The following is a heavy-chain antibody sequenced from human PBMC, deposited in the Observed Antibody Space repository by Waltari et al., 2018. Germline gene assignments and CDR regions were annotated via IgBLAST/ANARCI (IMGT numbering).Heavy chain of an antibody. V-gene: IGHV3-23*01. CDR3: AKAHFYDTSGYIEH. J-gene: IGHJ5*02. CDR2: INGYGDKT. Sequence: EVQVLESGVGWVQPGGSLRSPCSGSGCIFNHYPLNWVRQAPGKGLEWVSGINGYGDKTYYADSVKGRFTLSRDNSRNTLSLQMNSLRAEDTAVYYCAKAHFYDTSGYIEHWGQGTLVTVSS. CDR1: GCIFNHYP. D-gene: IGHD3-22*01.